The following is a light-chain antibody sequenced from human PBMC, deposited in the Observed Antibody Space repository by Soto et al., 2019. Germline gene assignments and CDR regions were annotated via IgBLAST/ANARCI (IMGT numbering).Light chain of an antibody. CDR1: QSVSSN. CDR2: GAS. J-gene: IGKJ2*01. CDR3: QQYNNWLYT. Sequence: EIVMTPSPATLSVSPGERATLSCRASQSVSSNLAWYQQKPGQAPRLLIYGASTRANGIPARFSGSGSGTEFTLTISSLQSEDFAVYYCQQYNNWLYTFGQGTKLEIK. V-gene: IGKV3-15*01.